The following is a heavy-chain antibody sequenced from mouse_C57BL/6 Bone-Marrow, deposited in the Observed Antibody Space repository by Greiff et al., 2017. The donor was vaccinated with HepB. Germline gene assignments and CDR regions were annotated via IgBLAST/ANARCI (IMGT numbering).Heavy chain of an antibody. CDR1: GYSITSGYD. J-gene: IGHJ4*01. V-gene: IGHV3-1*01. CDR3: ARDNFYYAMDY. Sequence: EVKLQESGPGMVKPSQSLSLTCTVTGYSITSGYDWHWIRHFPGNKLEWMGYISYSGSTNYNPSLKSRISITHDTSKNHFFLKLNSVTTEDTATYYCARDNFYYAMDYWGQGTSVTVSS. CDR2: ISYSGST.